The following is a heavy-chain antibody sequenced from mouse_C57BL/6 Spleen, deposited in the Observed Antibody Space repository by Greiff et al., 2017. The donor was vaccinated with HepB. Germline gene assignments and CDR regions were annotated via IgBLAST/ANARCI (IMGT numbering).Heavy chain of an antibody. V-gene: IGHV1-59*01. CDR2: IDPSDSYT. CDR1: GYTFTSYW. D-gene: IGHD1-1*01. CDR3: ARSTTVVAREGYFDY. J-gene: IGHJ2*01. Sequence: QVQLKQPGAELVRPGTSVKLSCKASGYTFTSYWMHWVKQRPGQGLEWIGVIDPSDSYTNYNQKFKGKATLTVDTSSSTAYMQLSSLTSEDSAVYYCARSTTVVAREGYFDYWGQGTTLTVSS.